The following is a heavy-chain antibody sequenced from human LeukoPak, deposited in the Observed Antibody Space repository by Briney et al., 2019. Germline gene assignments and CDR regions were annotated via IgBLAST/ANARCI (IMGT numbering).Heavy chain of an antibody. Sequence: GRSLRLSCAASGFTFSSYGMHRVRQAPGKGLEWVAVISYDGSNKYYADSVKGRFTISRDNSKNTLYLQMNSLRAEDTAVYYCAKGVSTTVTTGFDYWGQGTLVTVSS. J-gene: IGHJ4*02. V-gene: IGHV3-30*18. D-gene: IGHD4-17*01. CDR3: AKGVSTTVTTGFDY. CDR2: ISYDGSNK. CDR1: GFTFSSYG.